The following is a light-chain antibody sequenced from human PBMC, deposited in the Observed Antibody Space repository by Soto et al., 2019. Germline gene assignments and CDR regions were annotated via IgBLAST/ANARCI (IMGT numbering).Light chain of an antibody. CDR2: DVS. V-gene: IGLV2-14*03. J-gene: IGLJ1*01. CDR3: SSYAGNPTLYV. Sequence: QPVLTQPASVSGSPGQSITISCTGTSSDVGGYNYVSWHQQHPGEAPKLMIYDVSNRPSGVSNRFSGSKSGNTASLTISGLQAEDEADYYCSSYAGNPTLYVFGSGTKLTVL. CDR1: SSDVGGYNY.